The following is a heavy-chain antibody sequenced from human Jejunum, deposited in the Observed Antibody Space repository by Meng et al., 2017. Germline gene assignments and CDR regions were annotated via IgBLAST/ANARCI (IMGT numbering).Heavy chain of an antibody. D-gene: IGHD3-10*02. CDR3: ARDWGDVRGGFDF. CDR1: GDSVSSNSAA. Sequence: QVQPPQSGPGLVKPSQPLPLPGAISGDSVSSNSAAWNWIRQSPSRGLEWLGRTYYRSKYYNDYALSVKSRITINPDTSKNQFSLQLNSVTPEDTAIYYCARDWGDVRGGFDFWGQGTLVTVSS. CDR2: TYYRSKYYN. V-gene: IGHV6-1*01. J-gene: IGHJ4*02.